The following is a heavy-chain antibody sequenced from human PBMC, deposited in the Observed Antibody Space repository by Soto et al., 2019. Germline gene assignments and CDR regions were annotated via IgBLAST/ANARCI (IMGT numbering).Heavy chain of an antibody. V-gene: IGHV1-69*12. Sequence: QVQLVQSGAEVKKPGSSVKVSCKASGGTFSSYAISWVRQAPGQGLEWMGGIIPIFGTANYAQKFQGRVTITADESTSPAYMELSRLRSEDTAVYYCAREVVVAATGWFDPWGQGTLVTVSS. CDR1: GGTFSSYA. CDR2: IIPIFGTA. J-gene: IGHJ5*02. CDR3: AREVVVAATGWFDP. D-gene: IGHD2-15*01.